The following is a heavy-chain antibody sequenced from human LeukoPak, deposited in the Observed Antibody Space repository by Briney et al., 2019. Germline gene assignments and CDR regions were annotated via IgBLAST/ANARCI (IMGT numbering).Heavy chain of an antibody. CDR2: IYDSGTT. Sequence: SETLSLTCTVSGGSINSGDYYWSWLRQPPGKGLEWIGYIYDSGTTYYNPSLKSRVTISRDTSKTQFSLRLTSVTAADTAVYYCARDRLHGMDVWGQGTTVTVSS. V-gene: IGHV4-30-4*01. CDR3: ARDRLHGMDV. J-gene: IGHJ6*02. D-gene: IGHD4-11*01. CDR1: GGSINSGDYY.